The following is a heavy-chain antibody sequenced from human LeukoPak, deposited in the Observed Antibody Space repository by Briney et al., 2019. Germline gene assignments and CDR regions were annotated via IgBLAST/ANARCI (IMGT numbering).Heavy chain of an antibody. V-gene: IGHV4-59*08. D-gene: IGHD2-15*01. CDR1: GDSVSGVY. Sequence: NPSETLSLTCTVSGDSVSGVYWSWIRQPPGKGLEWIGYVYYSGDTNYNPSLKSRVTMSLDTSKNQVSLRLSSVTAADTAVYYCARHPFATPFDYWGRGTLLTVSS. CDR2: VYYSGDT. CDR3: ARHPFATPFDY. J-gene: IGHJ4*02.